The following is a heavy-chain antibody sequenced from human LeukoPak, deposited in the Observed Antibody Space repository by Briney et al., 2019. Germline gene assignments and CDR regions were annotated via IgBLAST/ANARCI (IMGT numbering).Heavy chain of an antibody. D-gene: IGHD2-2*02. CDR1: GGSISSYY. Sequence: PSETLCLTCTVSGGSISSYYWSWIRQPPGKGLEWIGYIYYSGSTNYNPSLKSRVTISVDTSKNQFSLKLSSVTAADTAVYYCARDYCSSTSCYTSWFDPWGQGTLVTVSS. J-gene: IGHJ5*02. CDR2: IYYSGST. CDR3: ARDYCSSTSCYTSWFDP. V-gene: IGHV4-59*01.